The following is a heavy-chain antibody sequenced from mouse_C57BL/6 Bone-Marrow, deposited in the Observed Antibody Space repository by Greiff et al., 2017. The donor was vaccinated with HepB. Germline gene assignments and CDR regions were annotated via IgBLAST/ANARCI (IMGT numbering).Heavy chain of an antibody. Sequence: DVQLQESGGGLVQPGGSLKLSCAASGFTFSDYYMYWVRQTPEKRLEWVAYISNGGGSTYYPDTVKGRFTISRDNAKNTLYLQMSRLKSEDTAMYYCAREGDVDWYFDVWGTGTTVTVSS. CDR2: ISNGGGST. CDR1: GFTFSDYY. V-gene: IGHV5-12*01. D-gene: IGHD3-3*01. CDR3: AREGDVDWYFDV. J-gene: IGHJ1*03.